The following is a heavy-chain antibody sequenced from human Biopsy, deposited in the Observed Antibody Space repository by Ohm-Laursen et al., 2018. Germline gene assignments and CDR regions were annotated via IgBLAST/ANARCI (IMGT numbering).Heavy chain of an antibody. D-gene: IGHD2-15*01. CDR2: SNNKANGYTT. V-gene: IGHV3-72*01. CDR3: ARMFARPGPCSGGTCYPGDDY. Sequence: SLRLSCSASGFTLSYYSMTWVRQAPGRGLEWVGRSNNKANGYTTEYAASVKGRIIISRDESENSMYQQMSVLKTEDTAVYYWARMFARPGPCSGGTCYPGDDYWGQGTLVTVSS. J-gene: IGHJ4*02. CDR1: GFTLSYYS.